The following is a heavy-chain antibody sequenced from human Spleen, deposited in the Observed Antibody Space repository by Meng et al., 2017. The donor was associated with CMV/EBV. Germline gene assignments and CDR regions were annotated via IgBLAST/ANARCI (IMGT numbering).Heavy chain of an antibody. V-gene: IGHV1-18*01. J-gene: IGHJ4*02. CDR3: ARDMTGYESAFDH. D-gene: IGHD2-15*01. Sequence: ASVKVSCKASGYTFTSYGLSWVRQAPGQGLEWMGYILPYNGNTHYAQKVQSRVTLTRDTTTNTAYMGLTSLRSDDTAVYFCARDMTGYESAFDHWGQGTVVTVSS. CDR2: ILPYNGNT. CDR1: GYTFTSYG.